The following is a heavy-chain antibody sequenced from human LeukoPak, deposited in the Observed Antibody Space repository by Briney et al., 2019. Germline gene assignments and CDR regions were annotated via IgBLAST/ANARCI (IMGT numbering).Heavy chain of an antibody. J-gene: IGHJ4*02. D-gene: IGHD2-15*01. Sequence: ASVKVSCTASGYRFSDYYMHWVRQAPGQGLEWMGWVNSNSGGTHYAQNFEGRVTMTRDTSISTAYMELSRLKIDDTALYYCARGYCSGGSCYHFDSWGQGTLVTVSS. CDR3: ARGYCSGGSCYHFDS. V-gene: IGHV1-2*02. CDR2: VNSNSGGT. CDR1: GYRFSDYY.